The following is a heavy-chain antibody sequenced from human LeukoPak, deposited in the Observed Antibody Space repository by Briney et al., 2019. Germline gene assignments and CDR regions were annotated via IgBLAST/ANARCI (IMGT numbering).Heavy chain of an antibody. J-gene: IGHJ4*02. CDR1: GFTVSSNY. D-gene: IGHD2-15*01. Sequence: GGSLRLSCAASGFTVSSNYISWVRQAPGKGLEWVSVIYSGGSTYYADSVKGRFTISRDNSKNTLYLQMNSLRAEDTAVYYCVRGYCSGGSCYALDYWGQGTLVTVSS. V-gene: IGHV3-53*01. CDR2: IYSGGST. CDR3: VRGYCSGGSCYALDY.